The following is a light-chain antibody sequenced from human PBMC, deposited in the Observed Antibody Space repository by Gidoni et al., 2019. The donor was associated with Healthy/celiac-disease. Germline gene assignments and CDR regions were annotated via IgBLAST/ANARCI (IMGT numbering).Light chain of an antibody. Sequence: ELVLTQSPATLSLSPGERATLSCRASQSVSSYLAWYQQKPGQAPRLLLYDASNRATGIPARFSGSGSGTDFTLTISSLEPEDFAVYYCQQRSNWPPVLTFGGGTKVEIK. CDR2: DAS. J-gene: IGKJ4*01. V-gene: IGKV3-11*01. CDR1: QSVSSY. CDR3: QQRSNWPPVLT.